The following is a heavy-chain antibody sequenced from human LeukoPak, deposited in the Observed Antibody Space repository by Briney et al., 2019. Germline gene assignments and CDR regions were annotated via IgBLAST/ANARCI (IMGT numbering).Heavy chain of an antibody. Sequence: GGSLRLSCAASGFTFDIAWMSWVRQAPGKGLEWVGRIKSKTDGETIDYAAPVKGRFTVPRDDSKNTLYLQMNNLKSEDTAVYYCTTSSSGYDHLLDYWGQGTLVTVSS. V-gene: IGHV3-15*01. CDR2: IKSKTDGETI. D-gene: IGHD5-12*01. J-gene: IGHJ4*02. CDR3: TTSSSGYDHLLDY. CDR1: GFTFDIAW.